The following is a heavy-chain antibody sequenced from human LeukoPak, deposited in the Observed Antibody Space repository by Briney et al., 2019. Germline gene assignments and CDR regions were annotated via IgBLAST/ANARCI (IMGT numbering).Heavy chain of an antibody. CDR2: IYYSGSA. V-gene: IGHV4-39*07. D-gene: IGHD2/OR15-2a*01. Sequence: SETLSLTCNVTGGSISSSRDYWGWIRQPPGKGLEWIGTIYYSGSAYYNPSLKSRVSISVDTSKNQFSLKLTSVTAADTAVYYCARVGSATSIGDWGQGTLVTVSS. CDR3: ARVGSATSIGD. CDR1: GGSISSSRDY. J-gene: IGHJ4*02.